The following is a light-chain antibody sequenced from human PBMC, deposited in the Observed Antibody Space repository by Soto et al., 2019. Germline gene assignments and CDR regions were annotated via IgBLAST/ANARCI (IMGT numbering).Light chain of an antibody. J-gene: IGKJ5*01. V-gene: IGKV3D-20*02. CDR2: GAS. CDR1: QSVSSSY. CDR3: QQRSNWPT. Sequence: EIVLTQSPGTLSLSPGERATLSCRASQSVSSSYLAWYQQKPGQAPRLLIYGASSRATSIPARFSGSGSGTDFTLTISSLEPEDFAVYYCQQRSNWPTFGQGTRLEIK.